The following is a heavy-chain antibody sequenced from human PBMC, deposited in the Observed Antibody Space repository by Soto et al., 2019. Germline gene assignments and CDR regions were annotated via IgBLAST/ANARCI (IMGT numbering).Heavy chain of an antibody. CDR2: ISGSGGST. Sequence: PGGSLRLSCAASGFTFSSYAMSWVRQAPGKGLEWVSAISGSGGSTYYADSVKGRFTISRDNSKNTLYLQMNSLRDEDTAVYYCARVGAGDSANYYYYGMDVWGQGTTVTVSS. V-gene: IGHV3-23*01. CDR1: GFTFSSYA. CDR3: ARVGAGDSANYYYYGMDV. J-gene: IGHJ6*02. D-gene: IGHD3-16*01.